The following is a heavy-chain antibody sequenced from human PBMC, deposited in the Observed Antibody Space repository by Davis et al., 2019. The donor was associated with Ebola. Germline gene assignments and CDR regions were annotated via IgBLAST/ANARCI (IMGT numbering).Heavy chain of an antibody. V-gene: IGHV4-59*08. CDR3: ARRRTVVTGQYFYYYMDV. CDR2: IYYSGST. Sequence: PSETLSLTCAVYGGSFSGYYWSWIRQPPGKGLEWIGYIYYSGSTNYNPSLKSRVTISVETSKNQFSLKLSSVTAADTAVYYCARRRTVVTGQYFYYYMDVWGKGTTVTVSS. J-gene: IGHJ6*03. D-gene: IGHD2-15*01. CDR1: GGSFSGYY.